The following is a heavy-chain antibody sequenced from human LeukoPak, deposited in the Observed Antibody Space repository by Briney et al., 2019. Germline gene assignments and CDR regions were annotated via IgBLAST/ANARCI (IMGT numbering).Heavy chain of an antibody. V-gene: IGHV3-53*01. Sequence: GGSLRLSCAASGFTVSSNYMSWVRQAPGKGLEWVSVIYSGGSTYYADSVKGRFTISRDNSKNTLYLQMNSLRAEDTAVYYCARQYSSSWSRWVDIWGQGTMVTVSS. J-gene: IGHJ3*02. CDR3: ARQYSSSWSRWVDI. CDR2: IYSGGST. CDR1: GFTVSSNY. D-gene: IGHD6-13*01.